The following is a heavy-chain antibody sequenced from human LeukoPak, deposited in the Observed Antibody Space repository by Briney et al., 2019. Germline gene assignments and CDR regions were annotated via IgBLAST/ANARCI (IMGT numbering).Heavy chain of an antibody. CDR2: INSDGSST. CDR1: GFTFSSYW. V-gene: IGHV3-74*01. CDR3: ASPKYSGGRPIDY. J-gene: IGHJ4*02. D-gene: IGHD6-19*01. Sequence: GGSLRLSCAASGFTFSSYWMHWVRYAPGKGLVWVSHINSDGSSTSYADSVKGRFTISRDNAKNTLYLQMNSLRAEDTAVYYCASPKYSGGRPIDYWGQGTLVTVSS.